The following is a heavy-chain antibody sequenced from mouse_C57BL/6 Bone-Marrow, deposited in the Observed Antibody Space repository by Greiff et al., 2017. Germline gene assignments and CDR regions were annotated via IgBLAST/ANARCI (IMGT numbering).Heavy chain of an antibody. V-gene: IGHV5-6*01. D-gene: IGHD3-1*01. Sequence: EVQLVESGGDLVKPGGSLKLSCAASGFTFSSYGMSWVRQTPDKRLEWVATISSGGSYTYYPDSVKGRFTISRDNAKNTLYLQSSSLKSEDTAMYYCARQELGYAMDYWGQGTSVTVSS. CDR3: ARQELGYAMDY. CDR1: GFTFSSYG. J-gene: IGHJ4*01. CDR2: ISSGGSYT.